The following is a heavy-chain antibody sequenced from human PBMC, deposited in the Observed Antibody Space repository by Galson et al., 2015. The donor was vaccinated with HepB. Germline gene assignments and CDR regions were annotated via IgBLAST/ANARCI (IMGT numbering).Heavy chain of an antibody. J-gene: IGHJ4*02. V-gene: IGHV3-48*02. CDR1: GFTFSSYS. CDR2: ISSSSSTI. D-gene: IGHD3-22*01. Sequence: SLRLSCAASGFTFSSYSMNWVRQAPGKGLEWVSYISSSSSTIYYADSVKGRFTISRDNAKNSLYLQMNSLRDEDTAVYYCARDLDYYDSSGYYYGLDYWGQGTLVTVSS. CDR3: ARDLDYYDSSGYYYGLDY.